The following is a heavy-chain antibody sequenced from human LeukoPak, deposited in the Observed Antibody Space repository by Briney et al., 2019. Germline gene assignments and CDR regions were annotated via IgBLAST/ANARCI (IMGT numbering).Heavy chain of an antibody. J-gene: IGHJ4*02. Sequence: SETLSLTCTVSGGSITSSSYYWSWIRQPAGKGLEWIGRIYTSGSTNYNPSLKSRVTISVDTSKNQFSLKLSSVTAADTAVYYCARTKGSSGWPHPIDYWGQGTLVTVSS. CDR3: ARTKGSSGWPHPIDY. V-gene: IGHV4-61*02. CDR1: GGSITSSSYY. D-gene: IGHD6-19*01. CDR2: IYTSGST.